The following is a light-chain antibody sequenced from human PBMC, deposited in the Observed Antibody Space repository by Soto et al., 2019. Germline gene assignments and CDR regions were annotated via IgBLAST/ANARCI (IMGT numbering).Light chain of an antibody. J-gene: IGKJ1*01. Sequence: GDRVTITCRASQAISTWLAWYQQKPGKAPKLLIYAASNLQTGVPSRFSGSGSGTDFTLTISSLQPDDFATYYCQQANSFPRTFGQGTKVEIK. CDR1: QAISTW. CDR3: QQANSFPRT. CDR2: AAS. V-gene: IGKV1D-12*01.